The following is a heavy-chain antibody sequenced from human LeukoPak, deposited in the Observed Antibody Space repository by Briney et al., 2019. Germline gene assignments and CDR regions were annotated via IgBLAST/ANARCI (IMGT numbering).Heavy chain of an antibody. D-gene: IGHD2-21*02. J-gene: IGHJ5*02. V-gene: IGHV4-59*01. CDR1: GGSISSYY. CDR3: ARVPHCGGDCHNWFDP. CDR2: IYYSGST. Sequence: SETLSLTCTVSGGSISSYYWSWIRQPPGKGLEWIGYIYYSGSTNYNPSLKSRVTISVDTSKNQFSLKLSSVTAADTAVYYCARVPHCGGDCHNWFDPWGQGTLVTVSS.